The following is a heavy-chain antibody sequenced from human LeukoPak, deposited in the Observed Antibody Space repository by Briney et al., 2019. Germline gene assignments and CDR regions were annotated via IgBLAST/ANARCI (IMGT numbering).Heavy chain of an antibody. J-gene: IGHJ4*02. Sequence: GGSLRLSCAASGFTFSSYAMSWVRQAQGKGLEWVSYVSSSGTTTYYADSVKGRFTISRDNGKNLVSLQMNSLRDEDTAVYYCARADRDGNKRFLDWGQGTLVTVSS. CDR3: ARADRDGNKRFLD. V-gene: IGHV3-48*02. D-gene: IGHD5-24*01. CDR2: VSSSGTTT. CDR1: GFTFSSYA.